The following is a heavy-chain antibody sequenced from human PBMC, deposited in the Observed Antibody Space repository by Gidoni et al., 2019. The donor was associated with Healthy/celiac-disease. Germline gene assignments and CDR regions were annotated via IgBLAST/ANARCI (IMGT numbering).Heavy chain of an antibody. CDR1: GFTVSSYY. Sequence: EVPLVESGGGLVQSGGSLRLSSAPSGFTVSSYYLSWVRLAQGKGLEWVSVSYSGGSTYYADTVKGRFTISRDNSKNTLYLQMNSLRAEDTAVYYCARGVGVVIIFYWGQGTLVTVSS. D-gene: IGHD3-3*01. CDR3: ARGVGVVIIFY. J-gene: IGHJ4*02. V-gene: IGHV3-66*01. CDR2: SYSGGST.